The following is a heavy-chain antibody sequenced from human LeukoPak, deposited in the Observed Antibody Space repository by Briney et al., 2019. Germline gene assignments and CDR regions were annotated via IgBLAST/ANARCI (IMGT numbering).Heavy chain of an antibody. J-gene: IGHJ4*02. V-gene: IGHV3-30*01. CDR3: ARGGEMATLDFDY. CDR2: ISYDGSNK. D-gene: IGHD5-24*01. CDR1: GFTFSSYA. Sequence: GGSLRPSCAASGFTFSSYAMHWVRQAPGKGLEWVAVISYDGSNKYYADSVKGRFTISRDNSKNTLYLQMNSLRAEDTAVYYCARGGEMATLDFDYWGQGTLVTVSS.